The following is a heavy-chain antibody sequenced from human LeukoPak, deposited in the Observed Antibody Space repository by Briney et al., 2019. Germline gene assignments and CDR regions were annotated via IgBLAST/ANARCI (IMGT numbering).Heavy chain of an antibody. V-gene: IGHV4-31*03. D-gene: IGHD2-2*02. CDR1: GGSISSGGYY. Sequence: SETLSLTCTVSGGSISSGGYYWSWIRQHPGKGLEWIGYIYYRGSTYYNPSLKSRVTISVDTSKNQFSLKLSSVTAADTAVYYCAREAVVVPAAIYYMDVWGKGTTVTVSS. CDR3: AREAVVVPAAIYYMDV. J-gene: IGHJ6*03. CDR2: IYYRGST.